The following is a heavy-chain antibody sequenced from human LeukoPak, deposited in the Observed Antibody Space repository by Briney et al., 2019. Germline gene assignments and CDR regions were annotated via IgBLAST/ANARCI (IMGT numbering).Heavy chain of an antibody. J-gene: IGHJ4*02. CDR2: INQSGRT. D-gene: IGHD4/OR15-4a*01. Sequence: KTSETLSLTCAVYGGPFSNYYWSWIRQPPGKGLEWIGEINQSGRTNCNPSLKSRVTISVDTSKKQFSLKLSSVTAADTAVYYCARGSFRGATDYWGQGTLVTVSS. V-gene: IGHV4-34*01. CDR1: GGPFSNYY. CDR3: ARGSFRGATDY.